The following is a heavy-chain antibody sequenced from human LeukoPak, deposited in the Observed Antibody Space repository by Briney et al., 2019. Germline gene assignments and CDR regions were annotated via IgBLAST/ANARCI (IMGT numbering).Heavy chain of an antibody. D-gene: IGHD5-12*01. J-gene: IGHJ4*02. V-gene: IGHV4-39*01. CDR2: IYYSGST. CDR1: GGSISSSSYY. CDR3: ARRRFGYSGYDPHTFDY. Sequence: PSETLSLTGTVSGGSISSSSYYWGWIRQPPGKGLEWIGSIYYSGSTYYNPSLKSRVTISVDTSKNQFSLKLSSVTAADTAVYYCARRRFGYSGYDPHTFDYWGQGTLVTVSS.